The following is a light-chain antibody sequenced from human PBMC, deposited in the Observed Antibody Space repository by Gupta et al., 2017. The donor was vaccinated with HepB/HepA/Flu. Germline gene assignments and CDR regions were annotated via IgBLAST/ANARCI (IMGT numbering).Light chain of an antibody. CDR1: KSVVSW. V-gene: IGKV1-5*03. CDR3: QEDNSYSS. CDR2: ETS. Sequence: DIQLTQSPSTLSASVGDRVTITCRASKSVVSWVAWYQQKPGKAPKLMIYETSTVEIGVPSRFSGSGYEKDFSLTSSRRQYDDCANYYCQEDNSYSSFGQGTKLEIK. J-gene: IGKJ2*01.